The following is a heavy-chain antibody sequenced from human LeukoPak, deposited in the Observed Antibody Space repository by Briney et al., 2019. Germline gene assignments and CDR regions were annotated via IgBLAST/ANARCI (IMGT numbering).Heavy chain of an antibody. V-gene: IGHV3-23*01. Sequence: GGSLRLSCAASGFTFSSYAMSWVRQGPGNGLEWVSGISGSGGSTYNADSVKGRFTISRDNSKNTLCLQMNSLRAEDTAVYYCAKDRRAYDFWSGYYFDYWGQGTLVTVSS. CDR1: GFTFSSYA. CDR3: AKDRRAYDFWSGYYFDY. J-gene: IGHJ4*02. CDR2: ISGSGGST. D-gene: IGHD3-3*01.